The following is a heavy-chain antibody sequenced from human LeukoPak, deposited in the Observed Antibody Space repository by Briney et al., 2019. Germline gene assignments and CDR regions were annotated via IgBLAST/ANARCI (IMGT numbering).Heavy chain of an antibody. D-gene: IGHD1-26*01. J-gene: IGHJ4*02. CDR1: GFTFSSYS. V-gene: IGHV3-21*01. CDR2: ISSSSSYI. Sequence: GGSLRLSCAASGFTFSSYSMNWVRQAPGKGLEWVSSISSSSSYIYYADSVKGRFTISRDNAKNSLYLQMNSLRAEDTAVYYCARGRVGATTGFGYWGQGTLVTVSS. CDR3: ARGRVGATTGFGY.